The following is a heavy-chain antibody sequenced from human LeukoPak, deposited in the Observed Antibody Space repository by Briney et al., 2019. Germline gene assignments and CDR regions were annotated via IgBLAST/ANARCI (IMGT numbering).Heavy chain of an antibody. CDR2: INHSGST. D-gene: IGHD4-23*01. CDR3: ARDNSGTVVTQYYYYYYMDV. V-gene: IGHV4-34*01. CDR1: GGSFSGYY. J-gene: IGHJ6*03. Sequence: SETLSLTCAVYGGSFSGYYWSWIRQPPGKGLEWIGEINHSGSTNYNPSLKSRVTISVDTSKNQFSLKLSSVTAADTAVYYCARDNSGTVVTQYYYYYYMDVWGKGTTVTVSS.